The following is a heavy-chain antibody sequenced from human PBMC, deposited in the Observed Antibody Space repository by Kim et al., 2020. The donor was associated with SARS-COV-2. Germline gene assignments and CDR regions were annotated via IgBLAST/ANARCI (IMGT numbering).Heavy chain of an antibody. CDR2: IDPRDSYI. V-gene: IGHV5-10-1*01. Sequence: GESQKISCKGSGYSFTTYWITWVRQLPGKGLEWMGRIDPRDSYINYNPSFQGHVTISVDESLTTAYLQWSSLKASDTAMYYCARHESVIPLFFDSWGQGTLVTVSS. CDR1: GYSFTTYW. D-gene: IGHD2-21*01. CDR3: ARHESVIPLFFDS. J-gene: IGHJ4*02.